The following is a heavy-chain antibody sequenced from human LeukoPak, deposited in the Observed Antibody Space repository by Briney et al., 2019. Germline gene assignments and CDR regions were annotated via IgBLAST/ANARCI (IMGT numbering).Heavy chain of an antibody. D-gene: IGHD6-6*01. CDR2: ISSSSSYI. V-gene: IGHV3-21*01. CDR3: ASLQLAGP. CDR1: GFTFSSYC. Sequence: SGGSLRLSCAASGFTFSSYCMNWVRQAPGKGLEWVSSISSSSSYIYYADSVKGRFTISRDNAKNSLYLQMNSLRAEDTAVYYCASLQLAGPWGQGTLVTVSS. J-gene: IGHJ5*02.